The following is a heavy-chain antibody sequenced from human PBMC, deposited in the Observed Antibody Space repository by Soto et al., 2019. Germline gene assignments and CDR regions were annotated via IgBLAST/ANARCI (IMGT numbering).Heavy chain of an antibody. CDR2: VYYTGST. D-gene: IGHD6-19*01. CDR1: GGSISGSY. Sequence: LSLTCSVSGGSISGSYWSWIRQSPGKGLEWLGYVYYTGSTNYSPSLRSRVSISVDTSKNEFSLRLSSVTAADTAVYFCARSVAVPGAHIDYWGQGTKVTVYS. V-gene: IGHV4-59*01. J-gene: IGHJ4*02. CDR3: ARSVAVPGAHIDY.